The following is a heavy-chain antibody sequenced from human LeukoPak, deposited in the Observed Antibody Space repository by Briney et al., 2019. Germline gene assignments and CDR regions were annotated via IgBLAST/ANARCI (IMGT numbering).Heavy chain of an antibody. Sequence: ASVKVSCKASGYTFTSYGISWVRQAPGQGLEWMGWISGYNGNTNYAQNLQGRVTMTTDTSTTTAYMELRSLRSDDTAVYYCARDPQEHGPGIDAFDIWGQGTMVTVSS. CDR1: GYTFTSYG. V-gene: IGHV1-18*01. CDR3: ARDPQEHGPGIDAFDI. J-gene: IGHJ3*02. CDR2: ISGYNGNT. D-gene: IGHD3-10*01.